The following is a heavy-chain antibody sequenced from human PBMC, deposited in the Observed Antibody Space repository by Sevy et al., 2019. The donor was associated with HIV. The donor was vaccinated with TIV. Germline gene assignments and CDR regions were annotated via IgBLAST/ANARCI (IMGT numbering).Heavy chain of an antibody. D-gene: IGHD3-3*01. V-gene: IGHV3-30*04. CDR2: IAYDGSNK. Sequence: GGSLRLSCTASGFVFSSYAMHWVRQAPGKGLEWVAFIAYDGSNKIYADSVKGRFTLSRDNSKNTLYLQMNSLGAEDTAVYYCARPRFLEWLSSAAFDIWGQGTMVTVSS. J-gene: IGHJ3*02. CDR1: GFVFSSYA. CDR3: ARPRFLEWLSSAAFDI.